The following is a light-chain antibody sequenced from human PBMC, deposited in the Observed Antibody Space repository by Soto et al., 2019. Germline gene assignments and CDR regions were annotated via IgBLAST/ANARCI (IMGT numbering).Light chain of an antibody. CDR2: DGS. V-gene: IGKV1-33*01. CDR3: QQYDYLPLT. CDR1: QDITNY. Sequence: DIQMTQSPSSLSASVGDRVTITCQASQDITNYLNWYQQKPGKAPQLLIYDGSNLETGVPSRISESGSGTDFTITISSLQPEDIATYYCQQYDYLPLTFGGGTKLEIE. J-gene: IGKJ4*01.